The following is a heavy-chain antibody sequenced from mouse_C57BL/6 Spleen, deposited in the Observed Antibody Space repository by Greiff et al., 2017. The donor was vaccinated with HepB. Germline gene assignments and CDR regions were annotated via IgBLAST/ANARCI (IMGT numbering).Heavy chain of an antibody. CDR2: INPGSGGT. Sequence: QVQLQQSGAELVRPGTSVKVSCKASGYAFTNYLIEWVKQRPGQGLEWIGVINPGSGGTNYNEKFKGKATLTADKSSSTAYMQLSSLTSEDSAVYFCARAYGSRAYAMDYWGQGTSVTVSS. CDR1: GYAFTNYL. CDR3: ARAYGSRAYAMDY. J-gene: IGHJ4*01. D-gene: IGHD1-1*01. V-gene: IGHV1-54*01.